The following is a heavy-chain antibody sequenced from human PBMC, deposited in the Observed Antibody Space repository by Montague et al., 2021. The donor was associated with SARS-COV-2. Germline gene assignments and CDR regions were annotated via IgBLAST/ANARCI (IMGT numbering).Heavy chain of an antibody. CDR3: ARLLRSCTNGVCRTYYYYALDV. CDR1: GGFISGFY. V-gene: IGHV4-59*01. CDR2: IYYSGRT. Sequence: SETLSLTCTVSGGFISGFYWSWIRQPPGKGLEWVGYIYYSGRTKYNPSXXSRVAVSVDRSKNQVSLKLTSVTAADTAVYYCARLLRSCTNGVCRTYYYYALDVWGQGTTVTVSS. J-gene: IGHJ6*02. D-gene: IGHD2-8*01.